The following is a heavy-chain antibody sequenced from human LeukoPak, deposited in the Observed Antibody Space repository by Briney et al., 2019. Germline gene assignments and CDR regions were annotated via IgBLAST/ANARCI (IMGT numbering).Heavy chain of an antibody. V-gene: IGHV1-46*01. D-gene: IGHD3-22*01. Sequence: SVKVSCKASGYTFTSYYMHWMRQAPGQGLEWMGIINPSGGSTSYAQKFQGRVTMTRDTSTSTVYMELSSLRSEDTAVYYCARQYYYDSSGPYYFDYWGQGTLVTVSS. CDR3: ARQYYYDSSGPYYFDY. CDR2: INPSGGST. J-gene: IGHJ4*02. CDR1: GYTFTSYY.